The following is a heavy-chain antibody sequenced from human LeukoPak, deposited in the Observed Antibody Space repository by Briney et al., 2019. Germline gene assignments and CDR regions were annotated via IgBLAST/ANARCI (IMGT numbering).Heavy chain of an antibody. J-gene: IGHJ4*02. Sequence: GGSLRLSCAASGFTFSSYWMHWVRQAPGKGLVWVSRLNSDGSSTSYADSVKGRFTISRDNAKITLYLQMNSLRAEDMAVYYCARVSSGWTHGPFDYWGQGTLVTVSS. CDR2: LNSDGSST. D-gene: IGHD6-19*01. CDR3: ARVSSGWTHGPFDY. CDR1: GFTFSSYW. V-gene: IGHV3-74*01.